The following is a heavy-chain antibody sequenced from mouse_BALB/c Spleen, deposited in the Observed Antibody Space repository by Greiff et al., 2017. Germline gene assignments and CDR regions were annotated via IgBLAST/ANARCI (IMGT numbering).Heavy chain of an antibody. D-gene: IGHD2-14*01. CDR3: ARDDRYDGFAY. V-gene: IGHV5-6-5*01. CDR1: GFTFSSYA. Sequence: EVMLVESGGGLVKPGGSLKLSCAASGFTFSSYAMSWVRQTPEKRLERVASISSGGSTYYPDSVKGRFTISRDNARNILYLQMSSLRSEDTAMYYCARDDRYDGFAYWGQGTLVTVSA. CDR2: ISSGGST. J-gene: IGHJ3*01.